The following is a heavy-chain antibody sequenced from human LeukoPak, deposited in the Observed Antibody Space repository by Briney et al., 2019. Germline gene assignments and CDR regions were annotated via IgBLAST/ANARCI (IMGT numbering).Heavy chain of an antibody. J-gene: IGHJ4*02. V-gene: IGHV1-69*13. CDR1: GGTFSSYA. CDR3: ARGDYGDHRHFDY. Sequence: GASVKVSCKASGGTFSSYAISRVRQAPGQGLEWMGGIIPIFGTANYAQKFQGRVTITADESTSTAYMELSSLRSEDTAVYYCARGDYGDHRHFDYWGQGTLVTVSS. D-gene: IGHD4-17*01. CDR2: IIPIFGTA.